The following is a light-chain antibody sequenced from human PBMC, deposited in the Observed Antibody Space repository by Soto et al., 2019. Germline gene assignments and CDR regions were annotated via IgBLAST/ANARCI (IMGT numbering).Light chain of an antibody. Sequence: QSVLTQPPSVSGAPGQRVTISCTGSSSNIGAGYDVHWYQQLPGTAPKLPSYGNSNRPSGVPDRFSGSKSGTSASLAITGLQAEDEADYYCQSYDSSLSAHVVFGGGTKLTVL. CDR1: SSNIGAGYD. CDR2: GNS. J-gene: IGLJ2*01. V-gene: IGLV1-40*01. CDR3: QSYDSSLSAHVV.